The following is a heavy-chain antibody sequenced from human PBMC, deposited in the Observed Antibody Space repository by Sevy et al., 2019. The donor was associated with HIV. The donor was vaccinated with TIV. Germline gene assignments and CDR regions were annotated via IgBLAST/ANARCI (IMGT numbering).Heavy chain of an antibody. J-gene: IGHJ6*04. Sequence: GGSLRLSXAAXXFXXXXXXMXWVRXAXGXGLEXVSYIXSGXXIIYYADSVKGRFTISRDNAKNSLYLQMNSLRAEDTAVYYCARAQGXXXXXXXXXXXWGXXTTVTVSS. CDR2: IXSGXXII. V-gene: IGHV3-48*01. CDR3: ARAQGXXXXXXXXXXX. CDR1: XFXXXXXX.